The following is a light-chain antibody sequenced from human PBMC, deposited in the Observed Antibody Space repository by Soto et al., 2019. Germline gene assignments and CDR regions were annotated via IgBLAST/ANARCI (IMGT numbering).Light chain of an antibody. CDR3: QQPNGYSERM. V-gene: IGKV1-5*01. CDR2: GAS. Sequence: DIQMTQYPSTLSASAGDRFTITCGASQSISTWLAWYQQKPGKAPKLLIYGASSLASGVPSRFSGSGSGTEFTLTISSLQPDDFATYYCQQPNGYSERMVGPGTKVDIK. CDR1: QSISTW. J-gene: IGKJ1*01.